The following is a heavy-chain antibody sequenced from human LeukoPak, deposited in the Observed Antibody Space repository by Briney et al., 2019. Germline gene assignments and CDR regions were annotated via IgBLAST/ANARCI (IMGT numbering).Heavy chain of an antibody. CDR3: ASIRGVLREDDIGDYYGPAEYFQD. V-gene: IGHV4-31*03. Sequence: SETLSLTCTVSGDSSDSGGFYWAWIRQRPGKGLECFGYIHDSGYTNYNPSLRTRVLMSSDTSKNQFSLKLSSVTAADTAVYFCASIRGVLREDDIGDYYGPAEYFQDWGPGTLVTVSS. J-gene: IGHJ1*01. CDR1: GDSSDSGGFY. CDR2: IHDSGYT. D-gene: IGHD3-22*01.